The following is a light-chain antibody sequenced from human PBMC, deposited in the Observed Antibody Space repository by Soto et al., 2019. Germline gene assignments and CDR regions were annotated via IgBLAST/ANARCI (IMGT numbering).Light chain of an antibody. CDR2: EVS. CDR3: SSTAGNNNLV. CDR1: SSDVGGHNY. J-gene: IGLJ3*02. Sequence: QSALTQPASASGSPGQSVTISCTGTSSDVGGHNYVSWYQHHPGKAPKLIIYEVSKRPSGVPDRFSGSKSGNTASLTVSGLQAEDEAVYYCSSTAGNNNLVFGGGTKLTVL. V-gene: IGLV2-8*01.